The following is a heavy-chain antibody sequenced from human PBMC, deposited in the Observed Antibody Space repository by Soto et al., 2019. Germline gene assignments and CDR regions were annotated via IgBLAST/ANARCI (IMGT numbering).Heavy chain of an antibody. J-gene: IGHJ4*02. CDR2: IFWDDDK. D-gene: IGHD3-22*01. Sequence: QITLKESGPTLVKPTQTLTLTCTFSGFSLSTSGVGVGWIRQPPGQALECLALIFWDDDKRYSPSLKSRLTITKDTSKNQVVLKLTNMDPVDTATYYCAHRLLRLNHFDYWGPGTLVTVSS. CDR3: AHRLLRLNHFDY. CDR1: GFSLSTSGVG. V-gene: IGHV2-5*02.